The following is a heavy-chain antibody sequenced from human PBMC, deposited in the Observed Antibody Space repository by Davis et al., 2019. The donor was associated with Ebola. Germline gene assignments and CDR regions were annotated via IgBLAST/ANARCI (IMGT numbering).Heavy chain of an antibody. D-gene: IGHD6-13*01. Sequence: PSETLSLTCTVSGGSISSGDYYWSWIRQPPGKGLEWIGYIYYSGSTNYNPSLKSRVTISVDTSKNQFSLKLSSVTAADTAVYYCARHYEQQLVFDYWGQGTLVTVSS. CDR1: GGSISSGDYY. J-gene: IGHJ4*02. V-gene: IGHV4-61*08. CDR2: IYYSGST. CDR3: ARHYEQQLVFDY.